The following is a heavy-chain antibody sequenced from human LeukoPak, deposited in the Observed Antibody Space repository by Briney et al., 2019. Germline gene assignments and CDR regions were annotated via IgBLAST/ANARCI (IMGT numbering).Heavy chain of an antibody. D-gene: IGHD3-3*01. CDR2: VHYSGST. V-gene: IGHV4-59*01. CDR1: GGSISSYY. Sequence: SETLFLTCTVSGGSISSYYWSWIRQPPGKGLEWIGNVHYSGSTNYNPSLKSRVTVSVDTSKNQFSLKLSSVTAADAAMYYCARGQSGTIYYWGQGTLVTVSS. CDR3: ARGQSGTIYY. J-gene: IGHJ4*02.